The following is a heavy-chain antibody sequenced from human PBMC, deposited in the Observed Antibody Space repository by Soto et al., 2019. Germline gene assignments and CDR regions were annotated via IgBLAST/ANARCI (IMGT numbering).Heavy chain of an antibody. V-gene: IGHV4-39*01. CDR1: GGSIYRSGYY. J-gene: IGHJ4*02. D-gene: IGHD2-15*01. CDR3: GKVLVGATGHTDADS. Sequence: SETLSLTCTVSGGSIYRSGYYWGWIRQPPGRGLEWIGNIDYNGVTYSNPSLKSRVTISRDTSKNQFSLKLTSVTAADTALYYCGKVLVGATGHTDADSWGPGTLVTVSS. CDR2: IDYNGVT.